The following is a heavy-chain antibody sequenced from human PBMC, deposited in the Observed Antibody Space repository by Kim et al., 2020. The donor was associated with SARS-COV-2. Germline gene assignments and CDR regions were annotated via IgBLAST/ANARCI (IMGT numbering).Heavy chain of an antibody. CDR2: INHSGST. V-gene: IGHV4-34*01. CDR1: GGSFSGYY. CDR3: ARGVHSSSNDY. D-gene: IGHD6-13*01. Sequence: SQTLSLTCAVYGGSFSGYYCSWIRQPPGKGLEWIGEINHSGSTNYNPSLKSRVTISVDTSKNQFSLKLSSVTAADTAVYYCARGVHSSSNDYWGQGTLVTVSS. J-gene: IGHJ4*02.